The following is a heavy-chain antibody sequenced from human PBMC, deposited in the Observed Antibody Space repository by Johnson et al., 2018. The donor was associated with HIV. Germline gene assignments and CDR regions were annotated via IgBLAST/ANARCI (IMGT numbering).Heavy chain of an antibody. CDR1: GFTFSRYA. Sequence: QVQLVESGGGVVQPGRSLRLSCEASGFTFSRYAMHWVRQAQGKGLEWMAFVRYDGSNKYYADSVKGRFTISRDNSKNTLYLQMNSLRAEDTAVYYCARIAAAAIDAFDIWGQGTMVTVSS. D-gene: IGHD6-13*01. CDR3: ARIAAAAIDAFDI. J-gene: IGHJ3*02. V-gene: IGHV3-30*02. CDR2: VRYDGSNK.